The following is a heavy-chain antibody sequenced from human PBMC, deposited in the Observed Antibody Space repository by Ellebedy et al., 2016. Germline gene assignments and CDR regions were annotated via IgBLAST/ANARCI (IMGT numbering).Heavy chain of an antibody. Sequence: SETLSLTCTVSGDSIRSRSYYWGWIRQPPGKGLEWIGRIYYTGSTYYNPSLESRVAISVDTSNNQFSLKLGSVTAADTAVYFCATIAVYFHYGMNVWGQGTTVTVS. D-gene: IGHD2-21*01. V-gene: IGHV4-39*01. CDR1: GDSIRSRSYY. J-gene: IGHJ6*02. CDR2: IYYTGST. CDR3: ATIAVYFHYGMNV.